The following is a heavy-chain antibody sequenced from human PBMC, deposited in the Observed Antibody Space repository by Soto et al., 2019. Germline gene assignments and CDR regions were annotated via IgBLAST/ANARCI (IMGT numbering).Heavy chain of an antibody. V-gene: IGHV3-7*01. Sequence: WCSLRLCCAACGFSFNNSLMSWVRQAPGKGLEWVANIKQDGSESNYADSVKGRFTISRDNAENSLYLQMTSLRAEDTAVYYCASARHIGPWGQGTLVTVSS. J-gene: IGHJ5*02. D-gene: IGHD2-21*01. CDR1: GFSFNNSL. CDR2: IKQDGSES. CDR3: ASARHIGP.